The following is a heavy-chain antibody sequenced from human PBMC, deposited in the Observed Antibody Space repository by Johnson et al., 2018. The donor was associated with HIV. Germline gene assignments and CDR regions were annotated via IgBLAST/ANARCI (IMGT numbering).Heavy chain of an antibody. D-gene: IGHD6-19*01. CDR1: AFTFSSYA. J-gene: IGHJ3*02. CDR3: AKDLSSGWYHAFDI. CDR2: IHYDGNNK. Sequence: QVHLVESGGGFVQPGGSLRVSCAASAFTFSSYAIHWVRQAPGKGLEWVAFIHYDGNNKYYADSVKGRFTISRDNSKNTLYLQMNSLRAEDTAVYYCAKDLSSGWYHAFDIWGQGTMVTVSS. V-gene: IGHV3-30*02.